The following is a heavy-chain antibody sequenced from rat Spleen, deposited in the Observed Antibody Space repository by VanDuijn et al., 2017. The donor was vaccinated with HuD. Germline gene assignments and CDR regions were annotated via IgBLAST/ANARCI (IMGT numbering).Heavy chain of an antibody. CDR3: ARQGYSSYLDY. V-gene: IGHV5-31*01. CDR1: GITFTNYW. J-gene: IGHJ2*01. Sequence: EVQLVESGGGLVQPGGSLKLSCVASGITFTNYWMTWIRQAPGKGLEWIASITNTGDSTYYLDSVKGRFTISRNNAKTTLYLQMSSLRSEDTATYYCARQGYSSYLDYWGQGVMVTVSS. CDR2: ITNTGDST. D-gene: IGHD1-2*01.